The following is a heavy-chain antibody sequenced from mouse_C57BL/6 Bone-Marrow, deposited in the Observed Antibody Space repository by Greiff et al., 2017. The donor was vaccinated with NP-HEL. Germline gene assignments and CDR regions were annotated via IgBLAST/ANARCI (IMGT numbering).Heavy chain of an antibody. J-gene: IGHJ1*03. Sequence: LQQPGTELVKPGASVKLSCKASGYTFTSYWMHWVKQRPGQGLEWIGNINPSNGGTNYNEKFKSKATLTVDKSSSTAYMQLSSLTSEDSAVYYCARGGIDYYGTYWYFDVWGTGTTVTVSS. CDR2: INPSNGGT. V-gene: IGHV1-53*01. D-gene: IGHD1-1*01. CDR3: ARGGIDYYGTYWYFDV. CDR1: GYTFTSYW.